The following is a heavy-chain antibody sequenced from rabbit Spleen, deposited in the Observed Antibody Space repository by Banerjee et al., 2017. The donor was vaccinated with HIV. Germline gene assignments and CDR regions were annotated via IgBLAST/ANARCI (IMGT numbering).Heavy chain of an antibody. V-gene: IGHV1S45*01. Sequence: QEQLEESGGGLVKPGGSLVLTCKASGFSLSYNYVSCWVRHAPGKGLEWIACINSKSGENVSATWAKGRFTISKNSSTTVTLQMTSLTAADTATYFCARYLANVIGWNFGLWGPGTLVTVS. D-gene: IGHD1-1*01. J-gene: IGHJ4*01. CDR1: GFSLSYNYV. CDR2: INSKSGEN. CDR3: ARYLANVIGWNFGL.